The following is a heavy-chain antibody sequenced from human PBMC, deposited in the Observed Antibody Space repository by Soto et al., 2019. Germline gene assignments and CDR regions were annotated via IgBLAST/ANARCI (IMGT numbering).Heavy chain of an antibody. D-gene: IGHD3-3*01. V-gene: IGHV1-8*01. CDR2: MNPNSGNT. CDR1: GYTFTSYD. J-gene: IGHJ5*02. Sequence: ASVKVSCKASGYTFTSYDINWVRQATGQGLERMGWMNPNSGNTGYAQKFQGRVTMTRDTSISTAYMELSSLRSEDTAVYYCARSFFFGVVIPDNWFDPWGQGTLVTVSS. CDR3: ARSFFFGVVIPDNWFDP.